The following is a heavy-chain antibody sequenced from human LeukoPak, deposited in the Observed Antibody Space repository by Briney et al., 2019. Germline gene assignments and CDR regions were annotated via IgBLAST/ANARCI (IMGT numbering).Heavy chain of an antibody. CDR2: IKQNGSEK. CDR3: ARVVGWELMGAFDI. Sequence: GGSLRLSCAASGFTFSSYWMSWVRQAPGKGLEWVANIKQNGSEKYYVDSVKGRFTISRDNAKNSLYLQMNSPRAEDTAVYYCARVVGWELMGAFDIWGQGTMVTVSS. V-gene: IGHV3-7*01. J-gene: IGHJ3*02. CDR1: GFTFSSYW. D-gene: IGHD1-26*01.